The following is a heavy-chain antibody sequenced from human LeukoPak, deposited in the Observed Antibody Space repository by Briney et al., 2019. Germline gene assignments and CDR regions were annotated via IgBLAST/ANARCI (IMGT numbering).Heavy chain of an antibody. CDR2: IIPIFGTA. J-gene: IGHJ4*02. V-gene: IGHV1-69*01. CDR1: GGTFSSYA. Sequence: SVKVSCKASGGTFSSYAISWVRQAPGQGLEWMGGIIPIFGTANYAQKFQGRVTITADESTSTAYMELSSLRSEDTAVYYCARSNSGYDCWIYYFDYWGQGTLVTVSS. D-gene: IGHD5-12*01. CDR3: ARSNSGYDCWIYYFDY.